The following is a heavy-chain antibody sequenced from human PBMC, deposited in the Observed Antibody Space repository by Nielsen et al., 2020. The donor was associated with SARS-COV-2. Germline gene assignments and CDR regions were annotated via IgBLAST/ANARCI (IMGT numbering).Heavy chain of an antibody. Sequence: ASVKVSCKASGYTFTSYAMHWVRQAPGQRLEWMGWINAGNGNTKYSQKFQGRVTITRDTSASTAYMELSSLRSEDTAVYYCATVTSYYYYYGMDVWGQGTTVTVS. CDR1: GYTFTSYA. J-gene: IGHJ6*02. CDR2: INAGNGNT. D-gene: IGHD4-17*01. V-gene: IGHV1-3*01. CDR3: ATVTSYYYYYGMDV.